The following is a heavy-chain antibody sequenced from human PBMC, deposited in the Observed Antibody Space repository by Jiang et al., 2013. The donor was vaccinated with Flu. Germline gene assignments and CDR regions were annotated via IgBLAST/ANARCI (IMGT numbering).Heavy chain of an antibody. CDR1: GYNFPSYW. CDR3: ARTLSTTFPINQFDY. D-gene: IGHD4-11*01. Sequence: SLKISCKGSGYNFPSYWIGWVRQMPGKGLEWMGIIYPGDSDTRNSPSFQGQVTISVDKSISTAYLQWSSLKASDTAMYYCARTLSTTFPINQFDYWGQGTLVTVSS. CDR2: IYPGDSDT. V-gene: IGHV5-51*01. J-gene: IGHJ4*02.